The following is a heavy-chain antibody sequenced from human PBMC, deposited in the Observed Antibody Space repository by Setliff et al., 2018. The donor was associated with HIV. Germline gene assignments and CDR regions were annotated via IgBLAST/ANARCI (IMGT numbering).Heavy chain of an antibody. CDR2: IYSSGST. CDR1: GGSTSTSGYY. Sequence: SETLSLTCTVSGGSTSTSGYYWGWLRQPPGKGREWIGSIYSSGSTYYNPSLKSRVTISGDTSKNQFSLKLKSVTAADTAVYYCAASAESGFGIHWGVFNIWGQGTRVTVSS. V-gene: IGHV4-39*01. J-gene: IGHJ3*02. D-gene: IGHD3-10*01. CDR3: AASAESGFGIHWGVFNI.